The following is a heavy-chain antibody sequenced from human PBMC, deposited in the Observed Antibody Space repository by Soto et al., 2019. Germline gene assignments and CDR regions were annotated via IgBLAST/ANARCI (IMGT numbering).Heavy chain of an antibody. D-gene: IGHD3-16*02. CDR2: INHSGST. CDR1: GGSFSGYY. J-gene: IGHJ4*02. Sequence: QVQLQQWGAGLLKPSETLSLTCAVYGGSFSGYYWSWIRQPPGKGLEWIGEINHSGSTYYNPSLKSRVTISVDTSKNQFSLKLSSVTAADTAVYYCARGLLSRSFDYWGQGTLVTVSS. V-gene: IGHV4-34*01. CDR3: ARGLLSRSFDY.